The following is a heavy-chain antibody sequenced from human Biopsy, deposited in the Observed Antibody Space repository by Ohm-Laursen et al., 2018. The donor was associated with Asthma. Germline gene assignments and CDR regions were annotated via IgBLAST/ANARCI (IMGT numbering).Heavy chain of an antibody. D-gene: IGHD2-21*01. CDR3: ARSFVLGIPDY. J-gene: IGHJ4*02. CDR2: INPNSGGT. CDR1: GYTFTGYY. Sequence: SVKVSCNASGYTFTGYYMHWVRQAPGQGLEWMGRINPNSGGTNYAQKFQGRVTMTRDTSISTAYMELSRLRSDDTAVYYCARSFVLGIPDYWGQGTLVTVSS. V-gene: IGHV1-2*06.